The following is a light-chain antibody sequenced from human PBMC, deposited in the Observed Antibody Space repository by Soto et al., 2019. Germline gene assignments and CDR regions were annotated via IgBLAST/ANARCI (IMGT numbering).Light chain of an antibody. CDR1: QSILYSSNNKNY. CDR3: QQYFSSSGYT. CDR2: WAS. Sequence: DIVMTQSPDSVAVSLGERATINCKSSQSILYSSNNKNYLAWYQQKPGQPPKLLIYWASTRESGVPDRFSGSGSVTDFSLTISSLQAEDVAVYYCQQYFSSSGYTFGQGTKLEIK. J-gene: IGKJ2*01. V-gene: IGKV4-1*01.